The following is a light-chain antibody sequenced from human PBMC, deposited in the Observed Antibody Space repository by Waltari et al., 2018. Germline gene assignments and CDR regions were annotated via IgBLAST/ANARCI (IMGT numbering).Light chain of an antibody. CDR3: CSYAGSSTYV. CDR2: AGS. Sequence: QSALTQPASVSGSPGQSITISCTETSSDVGNYNLVSWYQQHPGKAPKLMISAGSKWPSGVSNRFSGSKSGNTASLTISGLQAEDEADYYCCSYAGSSTYVFGTGTKVTVL. CDR1: SSDVGNYNL. V-gene: IGLV2-23*01. J-gene: IGLJ1*01.